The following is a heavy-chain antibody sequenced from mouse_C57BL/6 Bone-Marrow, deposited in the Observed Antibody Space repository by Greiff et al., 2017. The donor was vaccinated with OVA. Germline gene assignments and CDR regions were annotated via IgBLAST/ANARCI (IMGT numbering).Heavy chain of an antibody. CDR3: ARLRSSPYAIDY. V-gene: IGHV2-2*01. Sequence: VQVVESGPGLVQPSQSLSITCTVSGFSLTSYGVHWVRQSPGKGLEWLGVIWSGGSTDYNAAFISRLSISKDTSKSLVFFKMNSLQSDYTAIYYCARLRSSPYAIDYCGQGTSVTVSS. J-gene: IGHJ4*01. CDR2: IWSGGST. D-gene: IGHD1-1*01. CDR1: GFSLTSYG.